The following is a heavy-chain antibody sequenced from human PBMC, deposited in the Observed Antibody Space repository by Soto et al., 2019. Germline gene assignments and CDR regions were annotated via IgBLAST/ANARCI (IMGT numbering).Heavy chain of an antibody. J-gene: IGHJ6*02. D-gene: IGHD5-12*01. CDR2: ISYDGSNK. CDR3: AKEGGYDPDTYYYYYGMDV. Sequence: QVQLVESGGGVVQPGRSLRLSCAASGFTFSSYGMHWVRQAPGKGLEWVAVISYDGSNKYYADSVKGRFTISRDNSKITLYLQMNSLRAEDTAVYYCAKEGGYDPDTYYYYYGMDVWGQGTTVTVSS. CDR1: GFTFSSYG. V-gene: IGHV3-30*18.